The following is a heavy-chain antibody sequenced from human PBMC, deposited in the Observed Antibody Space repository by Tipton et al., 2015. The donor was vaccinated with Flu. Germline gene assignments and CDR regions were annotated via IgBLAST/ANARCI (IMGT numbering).Heavy chain of an antibody. CDR2: VSRSGTT. CDR3: ARDYGDLNWFDP. D-gene: IGHD4-17*01. Sequence: TLSLTCDVSGDSISSDYYWGWIRQFPGKGLEWIGSVSRSGTTNYNPSLKSRVTISIDTSKKQFSLRLNSVTAADTAVYYCARDYGDLNWFDPWGQGTLVTVSS. J-gene: IGHJ5*02. CDR1: GDSISSDYY. V-gene: IGHV4-38-2*02.